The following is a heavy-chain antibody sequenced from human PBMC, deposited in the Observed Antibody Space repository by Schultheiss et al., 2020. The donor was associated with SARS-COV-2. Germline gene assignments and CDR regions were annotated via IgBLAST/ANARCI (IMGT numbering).Heavy chain of an antibody. CDR3: AKALYSYTSGSYTAYGMDV. CDR1: GFTFSNSW. D-gene: IGHD3-10*01. V-gene: IGHV3-30*18. CDR2: ISYDGSDQ. Sequence: GGSLRLSCAASGFTFSNSWMHWVRQAPGKGLEWVAVISYDGSDQNYDESVKGRFTVSRDNSKKTMYLQMNSLRGEDTAVYYCAKALYSYTSGSYTAYGMDVWGQGTTVTGSS. J-gene: IGHJ6*01.